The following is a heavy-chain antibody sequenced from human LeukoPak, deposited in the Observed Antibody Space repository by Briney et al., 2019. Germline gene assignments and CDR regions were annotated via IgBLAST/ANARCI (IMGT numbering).Heavy chain of an antibody. CDR3: ARDLRGAQGYFDY. J-gene: IGHJ4*02. D-gene: IGHD3-10*01. CDR2: IIPIFGTA. CDR1: GGTFSSYA. Sequence: ASVKVSCKASGGTFSSYAISWVRQAPGQGLELMGGIIPIFGTANYAQKFQGRVTITADESTSTAYMELSSLRSEDTAVYYCARDLRGAQGYFDYWGQGTLVTVSS. V-gene: IGHV1-69*13.